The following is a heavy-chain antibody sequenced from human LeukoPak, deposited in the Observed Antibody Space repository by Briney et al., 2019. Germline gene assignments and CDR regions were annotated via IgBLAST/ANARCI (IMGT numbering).Heavy chain of an antibody. V-gene: IGHV3-23*01. CDR3: AKGKYSSSWYYDY. CDR1: GFTFSDYA. CDR2: ISGSGGST. J-gene: IGHJ4*02. D-gene: IGHD6-13*01. Sequence: GGSLRLSCAGSGFTFSDYAMTWVRQAPGKGLEWVSRISGSGGSTCYADSVKGRFTISRDNSKDTLYLQMNSLRAEDTAVYYCAKGKYSSSWYYDYWGQGTLVTVSS.